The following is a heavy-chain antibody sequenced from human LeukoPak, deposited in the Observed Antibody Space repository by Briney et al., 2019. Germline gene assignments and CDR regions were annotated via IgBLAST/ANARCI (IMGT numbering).Heavy chain of an antibody. Sequence: PSETLSLTCTVSGGSISSYYWSWIRQPPGKGLEWIGYIYYSGSTNYNPSLKSRVTISVDKSKNQFSLQLSSVTAADTAVYYCARVPLELWTEDYWGQGTPVTVSS. V-gene: IGHV4-59*01. CDR2: IYYSGST. D-gene: IGHD5-18*01. CDR3: ARVPLELWTEDY. CDR1: GGSISSYY. J-gene: IGHJ4*02.